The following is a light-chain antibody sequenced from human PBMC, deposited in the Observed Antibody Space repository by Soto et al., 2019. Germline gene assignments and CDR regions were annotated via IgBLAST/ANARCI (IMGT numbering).Light chain of an antibody. Sequence: DIVMTQSPATLSASPGSIVTVSCRAIQSVSSHLAWYQQRPGQAPRLLINAASIRATDIPNRISGSGSGTDFTLTISRLEPEDFAVYYCRPSGSSGTFGQGSKVDI. CDR2: AAS. CDR1: QSVSSH. J-gene: IGKJ1*01. CDR3: RPSGSSGT. V-gene: IGKV3-20*01.